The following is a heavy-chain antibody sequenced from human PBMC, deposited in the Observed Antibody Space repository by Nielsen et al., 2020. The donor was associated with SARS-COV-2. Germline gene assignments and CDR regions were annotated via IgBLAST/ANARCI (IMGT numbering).Heavy chain of an antibody. CDR1: GYTFTSYA. Sequence: ASVKVSCKASGYTFTSYAMHWVRQAPGQRLEWMGWISAYNGNTNYAQKLQGRVTMTTDTSTSTAYMELRSLRSDDTAVYYCARGVAVAGTSGDFDYWGQGTLVTVSS. CDR3: ARGVAVAGTSGDFDY. D-gene: IGHD6-19*01. CDR2: ISAYNGNT. J-gene: IGHJ4*02. V-gene: IGHV1-18*01.